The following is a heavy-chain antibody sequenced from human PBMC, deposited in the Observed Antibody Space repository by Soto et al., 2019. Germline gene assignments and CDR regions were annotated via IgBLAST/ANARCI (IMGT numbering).Heavy chain of an antibody. CDR1: GYTFTSYG. Sequence: GASVTVSCKASGYTFTSYGISWVRQAPGQGLEWMGWISAYNGNTNYAQKLQGRVTMTTDTSTSTAYMELRSLRSDDTAVYYCARSLGDIVVVVAASHPTHDAFDIWGQGTMVTVSS. CDR2: ISAYNGNT. D-gene: IGHD2-15*01. V-gene: IGHV1-18*01. CDR3: ARSLGDIVVVVAASHPTHDAFDI. J-gene: IGHJ3*02.